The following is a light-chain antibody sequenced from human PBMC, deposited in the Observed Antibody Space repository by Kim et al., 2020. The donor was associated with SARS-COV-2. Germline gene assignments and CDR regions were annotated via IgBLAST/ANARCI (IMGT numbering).Light chain of an antibody. Sequence: DIQMTQSPSSLSASVGDRVIITCRASQIITSYLNWYQQKPGKAPKLLVYAASSLQSGVPSRFSGSGSGTDFTLTISSLQPEDFATYYCQQSYSTTWTFGQGTKVDIK. CDR2: AAS. V-gene: IGKV1-39*01. CDR3: QQSYSTTWT. CDR1: QIITSY. J-gene: IGKJ1*01.